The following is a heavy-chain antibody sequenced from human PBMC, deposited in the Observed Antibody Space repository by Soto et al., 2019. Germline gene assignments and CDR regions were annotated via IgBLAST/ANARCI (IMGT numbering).Heavy chain of an antibody. V-gene: IGHV1-18*01. CDR3: AMVDVYVTPSPQDV. Sequence: QVQLVQTGAEVKNPGASVKVSCKAPGYTFTRYGIVWARQAPAQGLEWMGWINKYTGNTNYAQNVQGRITLTTDTSASTAYMELRSLRSNDAAIDYCAMVDVYVTPSPQDVWGQGTTVIVS. D-gene: IGHD3-16*01. CDR2: INKYTGNT. CDR1: GYTFTRYG. J-gene: IGHJ6*02.